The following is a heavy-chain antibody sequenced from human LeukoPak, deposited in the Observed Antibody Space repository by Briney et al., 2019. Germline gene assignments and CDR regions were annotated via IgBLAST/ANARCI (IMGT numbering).Heavy chain of an antibody. CDR1: GFTFSNYA. CDR2: ISDSGGRT. D-gene: IGHD1-26*01. Sequence: PGGSLRLSCAASGFTFSNYAMNWVRQAPGKGLEWVSAISDSGGRTSYADSVKGRFTISRDNAKNSLYLQMNSLRAEDTAVYYCASEEYSGSTKRWFDPWGQGTLVTVSS. CDR3: ASEEYSGSTKRWFDP. J-gene: IGHJ5*02. V-gene: IGHV3-23*01.